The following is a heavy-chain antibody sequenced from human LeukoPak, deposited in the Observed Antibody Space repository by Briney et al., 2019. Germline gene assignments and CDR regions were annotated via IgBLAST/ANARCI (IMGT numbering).Heavy chain of an antibody. D-gene: IGHD2-2*01. CDR1: GFTFSSYW. CDR2: IKQDGSEK. Sequence: GGSLRLSCAASGFTFSSYWMSWVRQAPGKELEWVANIKQDGSEKYYVDSVKGRFTISRDNAKNSLYLQMNSLRAEDTAVYYCARERLGYCSSTSCLRWFDPWGQGTLVTVSS. CDR3: ARERLGYCSSTSCLRWFDP. V-gene: IGHV3-7*01. J-gene: IGHJ5*02.